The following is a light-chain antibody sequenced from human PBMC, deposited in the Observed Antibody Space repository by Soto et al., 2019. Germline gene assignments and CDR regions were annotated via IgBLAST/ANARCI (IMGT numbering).Light chain of an antibody. CDR2: DAS. CDR1: QSVSSY. Sequence: EIVLTQSPATLSLSPGERATLSCRASQSVSSYLAWYQQKPGQAPRLLIYDASTRATGIPARFSGSGSGTDFTLTISSLEPEDFAVYYCQQRSTWPRLTFGGGIKVEIK. V-gene: IGKV3-11*01. CDR3: QQRSTWPRLT. J-gene: IGKJ4*01.